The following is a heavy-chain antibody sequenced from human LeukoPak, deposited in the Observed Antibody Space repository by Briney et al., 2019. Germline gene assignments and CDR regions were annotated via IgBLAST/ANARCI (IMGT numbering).Heavy chain of an antibody. D-gene: IGHD3-10*01. CDR2: ISSSGSTI. J-gene: IGHJ6*03. V-gene: IGHV3-48*03. Sequence: GGSLRLSCAASGFTFSSYEMNWVRQAPGKGLEWVSYISSSGSTIYYADSVKGRFTISRDNAKNSLYLQMNSLRAEDTAVYYCARVGPGALGGYYYYYYMDVWGKGTTVTISS. CDR3: ARVGPGALGGYYYYYYMDV. CDR1: GFTFSSYE.